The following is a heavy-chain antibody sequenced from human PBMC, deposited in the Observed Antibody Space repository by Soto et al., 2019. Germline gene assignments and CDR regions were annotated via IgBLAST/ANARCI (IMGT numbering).Heavy chain of an antibody. D-gene: IGHD2-15*01. CDR3: AKAGGDCSGGSCYSNQGDY. Sequence: EVQLLESGGGLVQPGGSLRLSCAAYGFTFSSYAMSWVRQAPGKGLEWVSGIVGSGSSTYYADSVKGRFTISRDNPKKTLYLEMNSLRADDTALYYCAKAGGDCSGGSCYSNQGDYWGQGTLVTVSS. CDR1: GFTFSSYA. J-gene: IGHJ4*02. CDR2: IVGSGSST. V-gene: IGHV3-23*01.